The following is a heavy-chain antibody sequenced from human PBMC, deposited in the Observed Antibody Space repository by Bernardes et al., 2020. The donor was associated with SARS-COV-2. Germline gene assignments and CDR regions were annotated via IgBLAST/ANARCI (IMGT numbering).Heavy chain of an antibody. Sequence: GGSLRLSCAASGFTFDDYAMHWVRQAPGKGLEWVSGISWNSGSIGYADSVKGRFTISRDNAKNSLYLQMNSLRAEDTALYYCATLWFGDPYSDYWGQGTLVTVSS. J-gene: IGHJ4*02. CDR3: ATLWFGDPYSDY. D-gene: IGHD3-10*01. V-gene: IGHV3-9*01. CDR2: ISWNSGSI. CDR1: GFTFDDYA.